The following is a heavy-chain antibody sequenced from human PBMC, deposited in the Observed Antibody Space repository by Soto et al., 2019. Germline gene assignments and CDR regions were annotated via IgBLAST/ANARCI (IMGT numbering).Heavy chain of an antibody. CDR2: IYYSGST. V-gene: IGHV4-59*08. D-gene: IGHD1-1*01. Sequence: SETLSLTCTVSGGSISSYYWSWIRQPPGKGLEWIGYIYYSGSTNYNPSLKSRVTISVDTSKNQFSLKLSSVTAADTAVYYCASSRPKRQNWFDPWGQGTLVTISS. J-gene: IGHJ5*02. CDR1: GGSISSYY. CDR3: ASSRPKRQNWFDP.